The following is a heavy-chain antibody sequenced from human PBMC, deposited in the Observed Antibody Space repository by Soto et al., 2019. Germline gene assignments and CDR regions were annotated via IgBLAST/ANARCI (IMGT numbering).Heavy chain of an antibody. V-gene: IGHV3-30*18. D-gene: IGHD6-13*01. J-gene: IGHJ6*02. CDR2: ISYDGSNK. CDR1: GFTFSSYG. Sequence: GGSLRLSCAASGFTFSSYGMHWVRQAPGKGLEWVAVISYDGSNKYYADSVKGRFTISRDNSKNTLYLQMNSLRAEDTAVYYCAKDESAAQINYYYYGMDVCGQGATVTVYS. CDR3: AKDESAAQINYYYYGMDV.